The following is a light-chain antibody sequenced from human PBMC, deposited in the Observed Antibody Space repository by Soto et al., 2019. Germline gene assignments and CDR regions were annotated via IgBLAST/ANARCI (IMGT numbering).Light chain of an antibody. V-gene: IGKV3D-7*01. CDR1: QSIDSNY. J-gene: IGKJ5*01. Sequence: EIVVTQCPGTLSLSPGDRATLSCRASQSIDSNYLSWSQLKPGQSPRLIISGASTRATGTPARLSGSGSGTDFTLTIISLQPEDFAAYYCQQDYNLPFTFGQGTRLEIK. CDR2: GAS. CDR3: QQDYNLPFT.